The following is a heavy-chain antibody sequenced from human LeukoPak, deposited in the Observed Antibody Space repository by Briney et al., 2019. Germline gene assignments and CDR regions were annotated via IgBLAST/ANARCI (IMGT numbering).Heavy chain of an antibody. J-gene: IGHJ4*02. Sequence: QPGGSLRLSCAASGFTFSSYWMSWVRQAPGKGLEWVGFIRSKAYGGTTEYAASVKGRFTISRDDSKSIAYLQMNSLKTEDTAVYYCTRDPGPWELGTFDYWGQGTLVTVSS. CDR2: IRSKAYGGTT. CDR1: GFTFSSYW. CDR3: TRDPGPWELGTFDY. D-gene: IGHD1-26*01. V-gene: IGHV3-49*04.